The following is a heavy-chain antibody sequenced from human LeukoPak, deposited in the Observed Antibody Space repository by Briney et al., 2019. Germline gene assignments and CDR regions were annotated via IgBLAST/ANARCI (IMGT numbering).Heavy chain of an antibody. CDR1: GFTFDDYT. CDR2: INWEGGST. Sequence: GGSLRLSCAASGFTFDDYTMHWVRQAPGKGLEWVSLINWEGGSTYYADSVKGRFTISRDNSKNSLFLQMKSLRTEDTALYYCVKDRTGAYCGGDCYSLSSWGQGTQVTVSS. CDR3: VKDRTGAYCGGDCYSLSS. D-gene: IGHD2-21*02. J-gene: IGHJ5*02. V-gene: IGHV3-43*01.